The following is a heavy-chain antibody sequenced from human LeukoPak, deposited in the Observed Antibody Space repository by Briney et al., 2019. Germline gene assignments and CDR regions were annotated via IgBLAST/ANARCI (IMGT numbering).Heavy chain of an antibody. CDR3: ARQTTVATDC. CDR1: GFIFSNYG. V-gene: IGHV3-33*01. D-gene: IGHD4-23*01. Sequence: PGGSLRLSCAASGFIFSNYGMHWVRQAPGKGLEWVALIWFDGTNKYYADSVNGRFTISRDNSNNTLYLQMNSLRVEDTAIYYCARQTTVATDCWGQGTLVTVSS. CDR2: IWFDGTNK. J-gene: IGHJ4*02.